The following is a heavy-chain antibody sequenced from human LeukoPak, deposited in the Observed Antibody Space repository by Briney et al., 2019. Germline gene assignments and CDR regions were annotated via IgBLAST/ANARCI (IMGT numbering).Heavy chain of an antibody. J-gene: IGHJ3*02. Sequence: GESLKISCKAAGYSFTTYWIACLRQMPGKGLEWMGISYPGDSYTRYRPSFHGQVTISADTSISTAYLQWSSLKASDAAMYYCARRGYCSGGDCYSAPFDIWGQGTMVTVSS. V-gene: IGHV5-51*01. CDR1: GYSFTTYW. CDR2: SYPGDSYT. D-gene: IGHD2-15*01. CDR3: ARRGYCSGGDCYSAPFDI.